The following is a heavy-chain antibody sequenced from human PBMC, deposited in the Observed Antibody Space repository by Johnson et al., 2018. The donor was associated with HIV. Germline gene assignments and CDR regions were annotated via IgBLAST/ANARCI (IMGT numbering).Heavy chain of an antibody. D-gene: IGHD3-22*01. Sequence: VQLVESGGGLVQPGGSLRLSCAASGFTFSNSAMSWVRQAPGKGLEWVSGIGGSGGSTHYADSVKGRFTISRDNSKNPLYLEMNSLSAVDTAGYYCAKVGYYYDSSGYRNAFDIWGQGPMVTVSS. CDR2: IGGSGGST. CDR3: AKVGYYYDSSGYRNAFDI. CDR1: GFTFSNSA. V-gene: IGHV3-23*04. J-gene: IGHJ3*02.